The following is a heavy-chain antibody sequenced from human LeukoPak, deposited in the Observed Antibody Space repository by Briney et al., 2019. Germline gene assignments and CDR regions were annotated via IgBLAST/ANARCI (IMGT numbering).Heavy chain of an antibody. Sequence: QPGRSLRLSCAASGFTFSSYAMHWVRQAPGKGLEWGAVISYDGSNKYYADSVKGRYTISRDNSKNTLYLQMNSLRAEDTAVYYCARDPGYWGQGTLVTVSS. J-gene: IGHJ4*02. CDR2: ISYDGSNK. CDR3: ARDPGY. V-gene: IGHV3-30*01. CDR1: GFTFSSYA.